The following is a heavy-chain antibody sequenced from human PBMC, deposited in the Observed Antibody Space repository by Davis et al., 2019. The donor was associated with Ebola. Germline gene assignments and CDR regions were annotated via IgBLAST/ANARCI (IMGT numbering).Heavy chain of an antibody. D-gene: IGHD2-15*01. CDR3: ARVYCSGGSCYSGFDY. CDR1: GGSISSSNW. Sequence: PSETLSLTCAVSGGSISSSNWWRWVRQPPGKGLEWIGEIYHSGSTNYNPSLKSRVTISVDKSKNQFSLKLSSVTAADTAVYYCARVYCSGGSCYSGFDYWGQGTLVTVSS. CDR2: IYHSGST. V-gene: IGHV4-4*02. J-gene: IGHJ4*02.